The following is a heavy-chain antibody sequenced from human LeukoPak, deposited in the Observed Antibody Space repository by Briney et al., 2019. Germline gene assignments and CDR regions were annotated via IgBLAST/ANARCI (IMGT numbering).Heavy chain of an antibody. D-gene: IGHD4-23*01. CDR2: ISSSGST. V-gene: IGHV4-31*03. CDR1: GGSISSGGYY. CDR3: ARDNYGGTFDY. J-gene: IGHJ4*02. Sequence: SETLSLTCTVSGGSISSGGYYWSWIRQHPEKGLEWIGYISSSGSTYYNPSLQSRVSFSVDTSENQFSLKLSSVTAADTAVYYCARDNYGGTFDYWGQGTLVTVSS.